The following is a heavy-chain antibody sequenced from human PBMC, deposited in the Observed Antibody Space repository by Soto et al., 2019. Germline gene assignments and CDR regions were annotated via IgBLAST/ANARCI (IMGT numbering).Heavy chain of an antibody. CDR1: GFTFSSYA. CDR2: ISGSGGST. J-gene: IGHJ4*02. D-gene: IGHD4-17*01. Sequence: EVQLLESGGGLVQPGGSLRLSCAASGFTFSSYAMSWVRQAPGKGLEWVSAISGSGGSTYYADSVKGRFTISRDNSKNTLYLQRNSLRAEDTAVYYCAKPAPTEAVTNQYYFDYWGQGTLVTVSS. CDR3: AKPAPTEAVTNQYYFDY. V-gene: IGHV3-23*01.